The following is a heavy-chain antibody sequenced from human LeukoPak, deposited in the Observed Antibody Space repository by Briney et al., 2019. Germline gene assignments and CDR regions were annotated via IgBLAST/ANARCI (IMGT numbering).Heavy chain of an antibody. D-gene: IGHD3-3*01. CDR1: GFTFSSYW. V-gene: IGHV3-7*01. Sequence: PGGSLRLSCAASGFTFSSYWMSWVRQAPGKGLEWVANIKQDGSEKYYVDSVKGRFTISRDNAKNSLYLQMNSLRAEDTAVYYCARGGTSYCDFWSGYYTGDYWGQGTLVTVSS. J-gene: IGHJ4*02. CDR3: ARGGTSYCDFWSGYYTGDY. CDR2: IKQDGSEK.